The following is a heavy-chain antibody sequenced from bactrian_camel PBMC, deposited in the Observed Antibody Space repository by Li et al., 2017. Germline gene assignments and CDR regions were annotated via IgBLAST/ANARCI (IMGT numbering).Heavy chain of an antibody. V-gene: IGHV3S40*01. J-gene: IGHJ4*01. CDR2: IDADDATT. Sequence: DVQLVESGGNSVQAGGSLRLSCAASGITYSGVCVGWFRQAPGKEREGVAAIDADDATTYEYSVKDRFAISRDNAENIVYLQMNNLKPEDTGIYSCAALQGRLCRMLAGLSPSGYSYWGQGTQVT. D-gene: IGHD1*01. CDR1: GITYSGVC. CDR3: AALQGRLCRMLAGLSPSGYSY.